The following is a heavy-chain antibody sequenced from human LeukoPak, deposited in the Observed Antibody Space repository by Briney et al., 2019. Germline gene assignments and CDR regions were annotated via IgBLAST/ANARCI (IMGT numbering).Heavy chain of an antibody. J-gene: IGHJ4*02. CDR3: ARSRPGIAAAGNDY. CDR1: GGSISSSNR. Sequence: SGTLSLTCAVSGGSISSSNRWSWVRQPPGKGLEWIGEIYHSGSTNYNPSLKSRVTISVDKSKNQFSLKLSSVTAADTAVYYCARSRPGIAAAGNDYWGQGTLVTVSS. CDR2: IYHSGST. V-gene: IGHV4-4*02. D-gene: IGHD6-13*01.